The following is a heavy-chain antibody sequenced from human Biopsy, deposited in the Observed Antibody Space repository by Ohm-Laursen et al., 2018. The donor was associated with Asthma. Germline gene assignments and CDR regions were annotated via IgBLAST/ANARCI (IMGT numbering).Heavy chain of an antibody. V-gene: IGHV2-5*02. Sequence: TQTLTLTYSFSGSSLRTPGVGVGWIRQSPGKALEWLALIYWDDYNLFRPSLKRRLTITKDPSKNQVVLTMTNMDPVDTATYYCAHQYSSLRGWAFDPWGQGTLVTVSS. CDR3: AHQYSSLRGWAFDP. D-gene: IGHD6-6*01. J-gene: IGHJ5*02. CDR2: IYWDDYN. CDR1: GSSLRTPGVG.